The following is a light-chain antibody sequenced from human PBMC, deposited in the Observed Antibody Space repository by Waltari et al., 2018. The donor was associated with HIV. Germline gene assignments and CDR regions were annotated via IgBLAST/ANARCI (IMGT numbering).Light chain of an antibody. V-gene: IGLV3-25*03. CDR3: QSADSSGIYEI. CDR2: KDT. J-gene: IGLJ2*01. Sequence: SYELPQPPSMSVSPAQPARITCSGHAFPKQPPYWYQQKPGQAPVLIIYKDTERPSGIPERFSGSNSGTIATLTISGVQAEDEAAYYCQSADSSGIYEIFGGGTKVIVL. CDR1: AFPKQP.